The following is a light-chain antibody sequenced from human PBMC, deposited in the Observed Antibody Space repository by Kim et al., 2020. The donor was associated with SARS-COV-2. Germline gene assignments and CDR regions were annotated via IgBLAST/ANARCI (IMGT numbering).Light chain of an antibody. V-gene: IGLV4-69*01. CDR2: LNSDGSH. J-gene: IGLJ2*01. Sequence: SVKLTCTLSSGHSSYTIAWHQQQPEKGPRYLMKLNSDGSHSKGDGIPDRFSGSSSGAERYLTISSLQSEDEADYYCQTWGTGIVVFGGGTQLTVL. CDR1: SGHSSYT. CDR3: QTWGTGIVV.